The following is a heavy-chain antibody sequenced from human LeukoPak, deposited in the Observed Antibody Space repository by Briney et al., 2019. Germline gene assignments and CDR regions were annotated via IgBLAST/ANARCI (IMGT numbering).Heavy chain of an antibody. J-gene: IGHJ4*02. CDR2: MNPNSGNT. CDR3: ARARGYSYGPYFDY. Sequence: ASVKVSCKASGYTFTSYDINWVRQATGQGLVWMGWMNPNSGNTGYAQKFQGRVTMTRNTSISTAYMELSSLRSEDTAVYYCARARGYSYGPYFDYWGQGTLVTVSS. V-gene: IGHV1-8*01. CDR1: GYTFTSYD. D-gene: IGHD5-18*01.